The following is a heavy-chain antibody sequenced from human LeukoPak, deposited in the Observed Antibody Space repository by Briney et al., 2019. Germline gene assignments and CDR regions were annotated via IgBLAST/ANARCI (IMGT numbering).Heavy chain of an antibody. Sequence: SETLSLTCAVYGGSFSGYYWSWIRQPPGKGLEWIGEINHNGSTNYNPSLKSRVTISVDTSKNQFSLKLSSVTAADTAVYYCAGGYYYVKFDYWGQGTLVTVSS. CDR1: GGSFSGYY. J-gene: IGHJ4*02. CDR3: AGGYYYVKFDY. D-gene: IGHD3-22*01. CDR2: INHNGST. V-gene: IGHV4-34*01.